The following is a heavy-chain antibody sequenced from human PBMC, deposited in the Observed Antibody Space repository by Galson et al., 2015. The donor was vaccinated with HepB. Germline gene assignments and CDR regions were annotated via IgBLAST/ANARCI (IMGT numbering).Heavy chain of an antibody. D-gene: IGHD3-22*01. CDR1: GFTFSSYG. V-gene: IGHV3-30*18. CDR2: ISYDGSNK. CDR3: AKDFVTMNEGGLGDYYYHGMDV. Sequence: SLRLSCAASGFTFSSYGMHWVRQAPGKGLEWVAVISYDGSNKYYADSVKGRFTISRDNSKNTLYLQMNSLRAEDTAVYYCAKDFVTMNEGGLGDYYYHGMDVWGQGTTVTVSS. J-gene: IGHJ6*02.